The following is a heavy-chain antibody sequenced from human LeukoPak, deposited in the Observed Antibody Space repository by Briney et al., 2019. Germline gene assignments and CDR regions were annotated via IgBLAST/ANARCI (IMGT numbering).Heavy chain of an antibody. D-gene: IGHD3-10*01. Sequence: ASVKVSCKASGGTFSSYAIIWVRQAPGQGLEWMGWISAYNGNTNYAQKLQGRVTMTTDTSTSTAYMELRSLRSDDTAVYYCERDHYSSGSYSHYFDYWGQGTLVTVSS. CDR1: GGTFSSYA. V-gene: IGHV1-18*01. J-gene: IGHJ4*02. CDR2: ISAYNGNT. CDR3: ERDHYSSGSYSHYFDY.